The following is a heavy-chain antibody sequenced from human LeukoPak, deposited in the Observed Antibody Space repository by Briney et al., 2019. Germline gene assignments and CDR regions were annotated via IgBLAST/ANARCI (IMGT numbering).Heavy chain of an antibody. CDR1: GGSISSGDYY. V-gene: IGHV4-30-4*01. J-gene: IGHJ4*02. CDR3: ASSYDYGGNHSGTGFDY. Sequence: SETLSLTCTVSGGSISSGDYYWSWIRQPPGKGLEWIGYIYYSGSTYYNPSLKSRVTISVDTSKNQFSLKLSSVTAADTAVYYCASSYDYGGNHSGTGFDYWGQGTLVTVSS. D-gene: IGHD4-23*01. CDR2: IYYSGST.